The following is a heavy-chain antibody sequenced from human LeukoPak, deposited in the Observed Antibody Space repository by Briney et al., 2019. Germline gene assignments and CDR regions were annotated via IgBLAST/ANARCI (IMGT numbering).Heavy chain of an antibody. V-gene: IGHV3-23*01. CDR2: ISNTASST. Sequence: GGSLRLSCAASGFTFSTYSMNWVRQAPGKGLEWVSSISNTASSTYSADSVKGRFTISRDNSKNTVYLQMNSLRAEDTAVYYCAKLGSGQHDYWGQGTLVTVSS. J-gene: IGHJ4*02. CDR1: GFTFSTYS. D-gene: IGHD6-19*01. CDR3: AKLGSGQHDY.